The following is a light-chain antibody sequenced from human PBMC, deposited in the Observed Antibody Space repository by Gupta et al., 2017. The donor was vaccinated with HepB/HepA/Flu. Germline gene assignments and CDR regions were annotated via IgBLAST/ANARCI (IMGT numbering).Light chain of an antibody. CDR2: EVS. CDR1: SSDVGGYNR. J-gene: IGLJ2*01. V-gene: IGLV2-18*02. CDR3: SSYTSSSTYAL. Sequence: QSALTQPLSVSGSPGQSVTISCTGTSSDVGGYNRVSWYQQPPGTAPRLMIYEVSNRPSGVPDRFSGSKSGNTASLTISGLQAEDEADYYCSSYTSSSTYALFGGGTKLTVL.